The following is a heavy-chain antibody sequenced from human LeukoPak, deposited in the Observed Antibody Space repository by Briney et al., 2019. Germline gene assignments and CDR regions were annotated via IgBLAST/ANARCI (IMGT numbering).Heavy chain of an antibody. Sequence: ASVKVSCKASGGTFSSYAISWVRQAPGQGLEWMGGIIPIFGTANYAQKFQGRVAITADESTSTAYMELSSLRSEDTAVYYCARVVEMATELYYFDYWGQGTLVTVSS. J-gene: IGHJ4*02. V-gene: IGHV1-69*13. CDR2: IIPIFGTA. CDR1: GGTFSSYA. D-gene: IGHD5-24*01. CDR3: ARVVEMATELYYFDY.